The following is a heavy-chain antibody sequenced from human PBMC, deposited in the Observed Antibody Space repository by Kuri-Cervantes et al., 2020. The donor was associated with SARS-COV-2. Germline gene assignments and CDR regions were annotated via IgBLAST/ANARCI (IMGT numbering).Heavy chain of an antibody. CDR3: ARHGLDPRSSWYLLPQIDY. J-gene: IGHJ4*02. CDR2: IYYSGST. D-gene: IGHD6-13*01. V-gene: IGHV4-30-4*08. CDR1: GGSISSGDYY. Sequence: SETLSLTCTVSGGSISSGDYYWSWIRQPPGKGLEWIGYIYYSGSTYYNPSLKSRVTISVDTSKNQFSLKLSSVTAAGTAVYYCARHGLDPRSSWYLLPQIDYWGQGTLVTVSS.